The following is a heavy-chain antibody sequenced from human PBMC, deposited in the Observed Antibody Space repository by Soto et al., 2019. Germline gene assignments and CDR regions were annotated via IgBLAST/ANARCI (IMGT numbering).Heavy chain of an antibody. CDR1: GYIFSNYG. CDR2: IGPYNGNT. D-gene: IGHD2-15*01. Sequence: QVQLVQSGAEVKKPGASVKVSCQASGYIFSNYGISWVRQAPGQGLEWMGWIGPYNGNTDHAQNFQDRVTMTTDTSTNTAYMELRSLRSDDTAFYYCARCYCSVGSCFTCWHFDLWGRGTLVTVSS. V-gene: IGHV1-18*01. CDR3: ARCYCSVGSCFTCWHFDL. J-gene: IGHJ2*01.